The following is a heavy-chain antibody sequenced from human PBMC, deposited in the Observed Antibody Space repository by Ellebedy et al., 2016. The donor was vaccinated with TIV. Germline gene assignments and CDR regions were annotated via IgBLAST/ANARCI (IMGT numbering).Heavy chain of an antibody. CDR3: ARDDVVVTDDAFDI. J-gene: IGHJ3*02. CDR1: GGTFSSYA. CDR2: IIPILGIA. Sequence: AASVKVSCKASGGTFSSYAISWVRQAPGQGLEWMGRIIPILGIANYAQKFQGRVTITADKSTSTAYMELSSLRSEDTAVYYCARDDVVVTDDAFDIWGQGTMVTVSS. V-gene: IGHV1-69*04. D-gene: IGHD2-21*02.